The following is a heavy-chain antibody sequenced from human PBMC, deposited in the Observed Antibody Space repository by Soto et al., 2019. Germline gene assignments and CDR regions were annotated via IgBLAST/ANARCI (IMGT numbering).Heavy chain of an antibody. J-gene: IGHJ3*02. Sequence: EVQLVESGGGLVRPGGSLRLSCTASGFTFTNAWMHWVRQAPGKGLEWIGRLKSKTDGGATDYAAPVKGRFTISRDDSKNTLYLQMNSLKTEDSAVYYCTAPEDTDDWYGNYAFDIWGQGTMVTVSS. V-gene: IGHV3-15*01. CDR1: GFTFTNAW. D-gene: IGHD3-9*01. CDR2: LKSKTDGGAT. CDR3: TAPEDTDDWYGNYAFDI.